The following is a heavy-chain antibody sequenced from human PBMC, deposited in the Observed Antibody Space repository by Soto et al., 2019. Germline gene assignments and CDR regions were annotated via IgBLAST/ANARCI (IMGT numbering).Heavy chain of an antibody. D-gene: IGHD2-8*01. CDR3: ATVRGDYCTNGVCYRNAFDI. CDR1: GYSLTELS. CDR2: FDPEDGET. J-gene: IGHJ3*02. Sequence: ASVKVSCKVSGYSLTELSMHWVRQAPGKGLEWMGGFDPEDGETIYAQKFQGRVTMTEDTSTDTAYMELSSLRSEDTAVYYCATVRGDYCTNGVCYRNAFDIWGQGTMVTVSS. V-gene: IGHV1-24*01.